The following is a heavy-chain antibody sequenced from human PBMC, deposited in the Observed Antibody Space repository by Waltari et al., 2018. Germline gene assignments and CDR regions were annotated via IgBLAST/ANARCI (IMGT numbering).Heavy chain of an antibody. CDR1: GFSFSDYW. Sequence: EVQLVESGGGLVQPGGSLRLSCAASGFSFSDYWMSWVRQAPGKGWEWVANIKEDGSEKYYVDSVKGRFTISRDNAKSSLYLQMNSLRAEGTAVYYCARGSGLDYWGQGTLVTVSS. V-gene: IGHV3-7*04. J-gene: IGHJ4*02. D-gene: IGHD3-10*01. CDR2: IKEDGSEK. CDR3: ARGSGLDY.